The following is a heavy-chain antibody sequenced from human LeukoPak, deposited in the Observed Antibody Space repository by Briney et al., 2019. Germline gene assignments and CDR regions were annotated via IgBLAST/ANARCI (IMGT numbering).Heavy chain of an antibody. CDR1: GFTFSTYS. Sequence: GGSLRLSCAASGFTFSTYSMNWVRQAPGKGLEWVSSISSSSDFIYYADSLKGRFTISRDNAENSLYLQINSLRAEDTAVYYCARGGTDLSSCGGDCYSGNDYWGQGTLVTVSS. CDR2: ISSSSDFI. D-gene: IGHD2-21*02. J-gene: IGHJ4*02. V-gene: IGHV3-21*01. CDR3: ARGGTDLSSCGGDCYSGNDY.